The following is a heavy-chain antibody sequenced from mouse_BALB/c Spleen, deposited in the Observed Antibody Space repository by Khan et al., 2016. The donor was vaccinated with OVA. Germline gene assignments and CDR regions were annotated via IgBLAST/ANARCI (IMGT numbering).Heavy chain of an antibody. Sequence: QLQQSGAELARPGASVKLSCKASGYTFTSYWMQWVKQRPGQGLEWIGTIYPGDGDTRYTQKFKGKATLTADKSSSTAYMQLSSLASEDSAVYYCASYRYDYFDYWGQGTTLTVSS. CDR3: ASYRYDYFDY. D-gene: IGHD2-14*01. J-gene: IGHJ2*01. CDR1: GYTFTSYW. V-gene: IGHV1-87*01. CDR2: IYPGDGDT.